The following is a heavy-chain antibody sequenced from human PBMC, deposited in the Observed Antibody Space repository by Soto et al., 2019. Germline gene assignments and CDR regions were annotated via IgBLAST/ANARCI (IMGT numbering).Heavy chain of an antibody. D-gene: IGHD2-2*01. Sequence: SLRLSCAASGFTFSDYYMSWIRQAPGKGLEWVSYISSSGSTIYYADSVKGRFTISRDNAKNSLYLQMNSLRAEDTAVYYCARLSVPILNVDYWGRGTLVTVSS. V-gene: IGHV3-11*01. J-gene: IGHJ4*02. CDR1: GFTFSDYY. CDR3: ARLSVPILNVDY. CDR2: ISSSGSTI.